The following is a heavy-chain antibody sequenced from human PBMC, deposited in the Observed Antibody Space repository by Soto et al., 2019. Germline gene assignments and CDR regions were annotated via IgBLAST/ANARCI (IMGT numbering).Heavy chain of an antibody. Sequence: QVQLQESGPGLVKPSETLSLTCTVSGGSISSYYWSWIRQPPGKGLEWIGYIYYSGSTNYNPSLKSRVTISVDTSKNQFSLKLSSVTAADTAVYYCARMGGRWLQLFYYYYGMDVWGQGTTVTVSS. CDR3: ARMGGRWLQLFYYYYGMDV. CDR2: IYYSGST. D-gene: IGHD5-12*01. CDR1: GGSISSYY. V-gene: IGHV4-59*01. J-gene: IGHJ6*02.